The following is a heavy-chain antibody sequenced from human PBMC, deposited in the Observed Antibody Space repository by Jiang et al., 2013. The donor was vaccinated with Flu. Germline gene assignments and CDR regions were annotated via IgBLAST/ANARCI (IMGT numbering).Heavy chain of an antibody. CDR1: GASISSGSFY. CDR3: AGAPSRKFVSSPWLSPFDY. Sequence: LLKPSETLSLTCTVSGASISSGSFYGGWVRQSPGKGLEWIGSVYYNGNTYYNPSLQSRVTISADMSKNQFSLKLTSVTAADTAVYYCAGAPSRKFVSSPWLSPFDYWAQ. CDR2: VYYNGNT. J-gene: IGHJ4*02. D-gene: IGHD3-22*01. V-gene: IGHV4-39*07.